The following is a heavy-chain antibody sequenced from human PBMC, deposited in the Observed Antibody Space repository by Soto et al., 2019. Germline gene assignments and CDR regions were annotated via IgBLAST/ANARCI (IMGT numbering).Heavy chain of an antibody. D-gene: IGHD3-16*01. CDR3: ARTVRWIGLEYALDV. V-gene: IGHV1-3*01. CDR2: ITAAKDDT. Sequence: QVQLVQSGAEVKKPGASVKISCQASGFSLNTYDFYWVRQAPRQSLEWMGRITAAKDDTKYSQKLQGRVTISWEKSAYTAFSEMDGLTSEETAVYYCARTVRWIGLEYALDVWGQGTTV. CDR1: GFSLNTYD. J-gene: IGHJ6*02.